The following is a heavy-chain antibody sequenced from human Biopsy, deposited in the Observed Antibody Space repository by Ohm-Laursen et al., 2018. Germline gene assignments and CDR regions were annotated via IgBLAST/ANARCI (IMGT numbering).Heavy chain of an antibody. J-gene: IGHJ4*02. CDR3: ARSVDITVVRGYYFDF. D-gene: IGHD3-10*01. CDR2: IDHTGGT. V-gene: IGHV4-34*01. Sequence: TLSLTCAVYGGPFSGYFWTWIRQAPGKGLEWIGEIDHTGGTNYNPSLKSRVNISQDRSKNQFSLRLDSVTAADMAVYYCARSVDITVVRGYYFDFWGQGTLVTVSS. CDR1: GGPFSGYF.